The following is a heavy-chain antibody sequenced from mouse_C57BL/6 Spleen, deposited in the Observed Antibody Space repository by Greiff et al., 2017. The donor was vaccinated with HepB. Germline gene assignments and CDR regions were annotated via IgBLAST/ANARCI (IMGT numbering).Heavy chain of an antibody. CDR2: ISSGSSTI. J-gene: IGHJ1*03. CDR1: GFTFSDYG. V-gene: IGHV5-17*01. Sequence: EVKLMESGGGLVKPGGSLKLSCAASGFTFSDYGMHWVRQAPEKGLEWVAYISSGSSTIYYADTVKGRITISRDNAKNTMVLQMTSLRSEDKAMYYCARRTVVAHWYVDVWGTGTTVTVSS. CDR3: ARRTVVAHWYVDV. D-gene: IGHD1-1*01.